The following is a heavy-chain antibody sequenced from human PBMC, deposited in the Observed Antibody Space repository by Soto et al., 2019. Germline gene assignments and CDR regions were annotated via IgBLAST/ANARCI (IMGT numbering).Heavy chain of an antibody. V-gene: IGHV4-30-4*08. CDR1: GGSISSGGYY. D-gene: IGHD5-18*01. CDR3: ARGRGYSYGLDP. Sequence: SETLSLTCTVSGGSISSGGYYWSWIRQHPGKGLEWIGYIYYSVSTYYNPSLKSRVTISLDTSKNQFSLSLSSVTATDTAVYYCARGRGYSYGLDPWGQGTLVTVSS. CDR2: IYYSVST. J-gene: IGHJ5*02.